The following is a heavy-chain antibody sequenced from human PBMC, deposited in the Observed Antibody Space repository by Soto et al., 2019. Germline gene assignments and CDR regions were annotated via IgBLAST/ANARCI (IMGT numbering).Heavy chain of an antibody. D-gene: IGHD3-3*01. J-gene: IGHJ2*01. V-gene: IGHV3-23*01. CDR2: ISGSGGTT. CDR1: GFTFSSYA. Sequence: EVQLLESGGGLVQPGGSLRLSCAASGFTFSSYAMSWVRQAPGKGLEWVSVISGSGGTTYYADSVKGRFTISRDNSKNSIYRQMNSRRAENTAVYYCAKDGRLEWLLYRNWYCDLWGRGSLVTVSS. CDR3: AKDGRLEWLLYRNWYCDL.